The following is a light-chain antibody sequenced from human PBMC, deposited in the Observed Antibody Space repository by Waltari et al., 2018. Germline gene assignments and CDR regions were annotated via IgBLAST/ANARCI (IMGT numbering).Light chain of an antibody. CDR2: EVS. J-gene: IGLJ3*02. V-gene: IGLV2-14*01. CDR1: SSDVGGYNY. Sequence: QSALTQPASVSGSPGQSITISCTGTSSDVGGYNYVSWYQHHPGNAPKLMIYEVSNRPSGVSNRFSGSKSGNTASLTISGLQAEDEAHYYCSSYTSSISWVFGGGTKLTVL. CDR3: SSYTSSISWV.